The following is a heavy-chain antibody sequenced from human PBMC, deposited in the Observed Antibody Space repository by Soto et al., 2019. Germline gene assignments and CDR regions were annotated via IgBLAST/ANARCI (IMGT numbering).Heavy chain of an antibody. Sequence: GGSLRLSCAASGFTFSSYAMHWVRQAPGKGLEYVSAITSSGFNTDYASSVKGRSTISRDNSKNTLYLQMGSLRAEDMAVYYCARRIPFGYGMDVWGQGTTVTVSS. CDR3: ARRIPFGYGMDV. V-gene: IGHV3-64*01. J-gene: IGHJ6*02. CDR1: GFTFSSYA. D-gene: IGHD2-21*01. CDR2: ITSSGFNT.